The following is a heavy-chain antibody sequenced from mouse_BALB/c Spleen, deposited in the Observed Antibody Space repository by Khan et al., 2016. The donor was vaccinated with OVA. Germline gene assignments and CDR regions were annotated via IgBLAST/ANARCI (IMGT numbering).Heavy chain of an antibody. J-gene: IGHJ3*01. D-gene: IGHD2-2*01. Sequence: QVQLQQSGGDLMKPGASVKISCKATGYTFSSYWIEWVKQRPGHGLEWIGQIFPGSVSTTYNEKFKGKATFTADTSSNTAYMQLSSLASKDSAVYYCARGGYGGFAYWGQGTLVTVSA. CDR3: ARGGYGGFAY. CDR1: GYTFSSYW. V-gene: IGHV1-9*01. CDR2: IFPGSVST.